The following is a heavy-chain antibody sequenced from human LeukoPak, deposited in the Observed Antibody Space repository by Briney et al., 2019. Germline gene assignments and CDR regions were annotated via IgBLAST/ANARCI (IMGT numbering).Heavy chain of an antibody. Sequence: GGSLRLSCAASGFTFSSYGMHWVRQAPGKGLEWVAVIWYDGSNKYYADSVKGRFTISRDNSKSTLYLQMNSLRAEDTAVYYCAKGGYYDSSGLADYWGQGTLVTVSS. V-gene: IGHV3-33*06. CDR2: IWYDGSNK. CDR3: AKGGYYDSSGLADY. CDR1: GFTFSSYG. D-gene: IGHD3-22*01. J-gene: IGHJ4*02.